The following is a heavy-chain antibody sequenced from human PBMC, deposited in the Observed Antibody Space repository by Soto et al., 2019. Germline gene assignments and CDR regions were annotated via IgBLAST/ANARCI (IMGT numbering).Heavy chain of an antibody. CDR1: GFTFSNYG. CDR3: AKDHLTTTVTTVGY. V-gene: IGHV3-30*18. D-gene: IGHD4-17*01. J-gene: IGHJ4*02. CDR2: ISYHGSDK. Sequence: QVQLVESGGGVVQPGRSLGLSCAAPGFTFSNYGMHWVRQAPGKGLKWVAVISYHGSDKYYADSVKGRFTISRDNSKNTLYLQMDSLRAEDTAVYYCAKDHLTTTVTTVGYWGQGTLVTVSS.